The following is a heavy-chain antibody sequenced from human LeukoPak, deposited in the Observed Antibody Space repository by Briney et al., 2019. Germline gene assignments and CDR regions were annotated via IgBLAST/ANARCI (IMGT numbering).Heavy chain of an antibody. D-gene: IGHD1-1*01. CDR1: GFTFSSFD. CDR3: ARGPPRGKYYYVDV. Sequence: PGGSLRLSCAASGFTFSSFDMHWVRQPTGQGLEWVSTIETASDTYYPGSVEGRFTLSRDNAKNSLYLQMNSLTAGDTAVYYCARGPPRGKYYYVDVWGKGTTVTVSS. J-gene: IGHJ6*03. V-gene: IGHV3-13*01. CDR2: IETASDT.